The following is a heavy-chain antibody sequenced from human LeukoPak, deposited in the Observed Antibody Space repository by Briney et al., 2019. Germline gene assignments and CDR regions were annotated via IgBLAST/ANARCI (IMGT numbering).Heavy chain of an antibody. CDR3: ARVGPYYPGSGTGMDV. D-gene: IGHD3-10*01. CDR1: GYTFTSYD. V-gene: IGHV1-8*01. Sequence: ASVKVSCKASGYTFTSYDINWVRQATGQGLEWMGWMNPNSGNTGYAQKFQGRVTMTRNTSISTAYMELSSLRSEDTAVYYCARVGPYYPGSGTGMDVWGQGTTVTVSS. CDR2: MNPNSGNT. J-gene: IGHJ6*02.